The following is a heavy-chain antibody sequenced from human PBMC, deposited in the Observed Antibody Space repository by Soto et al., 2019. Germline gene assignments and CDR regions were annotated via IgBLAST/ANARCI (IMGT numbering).Heavy chain of an antibody. CDR1: GFTFSSYV. J-gene: IGHJ4*02. CDR3: AKDDFTDRGNDYFDY. Sequence: PGGSLRLSCAGSGFTFSSYVMDWVRQAPGKGLQWVAVISYDGSNTYYADSVKGRFTISRDSSKNTLYLQLNSLRFEDTAVYYCAKDDFTDRGNDYFDYWGPGTLVTVSS. D-gene: IGHD2-15*01. CDR2: ISYDGSNT. V-gene: IGHV3-30*18.